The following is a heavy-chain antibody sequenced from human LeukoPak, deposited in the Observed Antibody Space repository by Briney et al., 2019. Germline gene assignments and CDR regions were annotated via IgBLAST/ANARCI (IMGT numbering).Heavy chain of an antibody. D-gene: IGHD3-10*01. CDR3: ARPMVRGAHDFDY. V-gene: IGHV1-2*02. J-gene: IGHJ4*02. CDR1: GYTFTGYY. Sequence: GASVKVSCKASGYTFTGYYMRWVRQAPGQGLEWMGWINPNSGGTNYAQKFQGRVTMTRDTSISTAYMELSRLRSDDTAVYYCARPMVRGAHDFDYWGQGTLVTVSS. CDR2: INPNSGGT.